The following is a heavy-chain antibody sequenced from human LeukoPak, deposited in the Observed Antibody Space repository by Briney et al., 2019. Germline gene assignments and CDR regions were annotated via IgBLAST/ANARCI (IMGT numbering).Heavy chain of an antibody. CDR3: ARAPSGTVDASAYGVIDY. D-gene: IGHD3-22*01. J-gene: IGHJ4*02. Sequence: SETLSLTCTVSGGSISSNTFYWGWIRQPPGKGLEWIGAIYYSGSTYYSPSLKSRVTISVDTSKNQFSLKVTSVTAADTAVYYCARAPSGTVDASAYGVIDYWGQGSLVTVSS. V-gene: IGHV4-39*07. CDR1: GGSISSNTFY. CDR2: IYYSGST.